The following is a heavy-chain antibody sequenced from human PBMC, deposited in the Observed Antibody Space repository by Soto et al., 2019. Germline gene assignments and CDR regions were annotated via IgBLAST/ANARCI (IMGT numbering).Heavy chain of an antibody. Sequence: GXSLRLSCAASGFTFSSYGIHWVGQAPGKGLEWVAVIWYDGSNKYYADSVKGRFTISRDNSKNTLYLQMNSLRAADTAVFYCAGLYPYESSGYHLNYWGQGALVTVSS. V-gene: IGHV3-33*01. CDR2: IWYDGSNK. J-gene: IGHJ4*02. D-gene: IGHD3-22*01. CDR1: GFTFSSYG. CDR3: AGLYPYESSGYHLNY.